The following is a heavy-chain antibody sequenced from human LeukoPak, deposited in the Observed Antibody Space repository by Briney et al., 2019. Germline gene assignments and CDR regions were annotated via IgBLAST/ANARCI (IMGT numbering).Heavy chain of an antibody. CDR2: ISSSSSTI. CDR3: ARGGDIVVVPAAEEDWFDP. CDR1: GFTFSSYS. Sequence: GGSLRLSCAASGFTFSSYSMNWVRQAPGKGLEWVSYISSSSSTIYYADSVKGRFTISRDNAKNSLYLQMNSLRAEDTAVYYCARGGDIVVVPAAEEDWFDPWGQGTLVTVSS. V-gene: IGHV3-48*01. D-gene: IGHD2-2*01. J-gene: IGHJ5*02.